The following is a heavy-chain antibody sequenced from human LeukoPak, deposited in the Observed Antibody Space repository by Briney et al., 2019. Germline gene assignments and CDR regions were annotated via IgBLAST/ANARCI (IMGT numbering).Heavy chain of an antibody. J-gene: IGHJ5*02. CDR1: GGTFSSYA. V-gene: IGHV1-69*04. CDR2: IIPILGIA. CDR3: ARHQLLYRSPYNWFDP. D-gene: IGHD2-2*02. Sequence: SVKVSCKASGGTFSSYAISWVRQAPGQGLEWMGRIIPILGIANYAQKFQGRVTITADKSTSTAYMELSSLRSEDTAVYYCARHQLLYRSPYNWFDPWGQGTLVTVSS.